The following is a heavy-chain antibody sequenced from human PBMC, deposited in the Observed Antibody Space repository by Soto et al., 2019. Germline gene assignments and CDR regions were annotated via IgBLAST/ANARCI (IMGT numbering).Heavy chain of an antibody. CDR1: GYTFTSYY. CDR3: ARVDKYDFWSGYYTGYEGYFDY. CDR2: INPSGGST. D-gene: IGHD3-3*01. J-gene: IGHJ4*02. Sequence: ASVKVSCKASGYTFTSYYMHWVRQAPGQGLEWMGIINPSGGSTSYAQKFQGRVTMTRDTSTSTVYMELSSLRSEDTAVYYCARVDKYDFWSGYYTGYEGYFDYWGQGTLVTVSS. V-gene: IGHV1-46*01.